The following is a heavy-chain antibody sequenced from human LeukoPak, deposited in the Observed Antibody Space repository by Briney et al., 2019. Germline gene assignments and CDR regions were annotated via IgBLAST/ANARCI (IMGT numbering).Heavy chain of an antibody. CDR3: ARSYYDSSAAAFDI. CDR2: IYYSGST. V-gene: IGHV4-39*07. Sequence: SETLSLTCTVSGGSISSSSYYWGWIRQPPGKGLEWIGNIYYSGSTNYNPSLKSRVTISVDTSKNQFSLKLSSVTAADTAVYYCARSYYDSSAAAFDIWGQGTMVTVSS. D-gene: IGHD3-22*01. J-gene: IGHJ3*02. CDR1: GGSISSSSYY.